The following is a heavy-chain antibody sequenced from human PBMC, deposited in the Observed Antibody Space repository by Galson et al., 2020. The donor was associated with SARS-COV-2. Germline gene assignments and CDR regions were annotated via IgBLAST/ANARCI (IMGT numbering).Heavy chain of an antibody. Sequence: GGSLRISCAASGFTYNNAWMNWVRQAPGKGLEWVGRIKSKPDGGTTDYAAPVKGRFTISRDDSKNTLYLQMNSLKTEDTAVYYCATRGFDPWGQGTLVTVSS. CDR1: GFTYNNAW. CDR2: IKSKPDGGTT. J-gene: IGHJ5*02. CDR3: ATRGFDP. V-gene: IGHV3-15*01.